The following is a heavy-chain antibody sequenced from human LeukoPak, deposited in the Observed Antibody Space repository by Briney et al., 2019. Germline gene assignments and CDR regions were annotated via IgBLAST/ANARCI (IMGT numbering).Heavy chain of an antibody. CDR2: VSSSSSYI. Sequence: PGGSLRLSCAASGFTLSSYGMNWVRQAPGKGLEWVSSVSSSSSYIYYADSVKGRFTISRDNAKNSLYLQMNSLRAEDTAVYYCARADWDTAMIDYWGQGTLVTVSS. CDR1: GFTLSSYG. V-gene: IGHV3-21*01. CDR3: ARADWDTAMIDY. D-gene: IGHD5-18*01. J-gene: IGHJ4*02.